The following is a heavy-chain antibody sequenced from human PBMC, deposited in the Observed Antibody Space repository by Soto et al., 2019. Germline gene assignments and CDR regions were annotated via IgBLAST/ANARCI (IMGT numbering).Heavy chain of an antibody. J-gene: IGHJ4*02. V-gene: IGHV3-30-3*01. CDR2: ISYDGSNK. CDR1: GFTVSSFS. CDR3: ARDGHYYDSSGYYPRYYFDY. Sequence: GESLRLSCAAYGFTVSSFSMRWVRQAPGKGLEWVAVISYDGSNKYDADSVKGRFTISRDNSKNTLYLQMNSLRAEDRAVYYCARDGHYYDSSGYYPRYYFDYWGQGTLVTVSS. D-gene: IGHD3-22*01.